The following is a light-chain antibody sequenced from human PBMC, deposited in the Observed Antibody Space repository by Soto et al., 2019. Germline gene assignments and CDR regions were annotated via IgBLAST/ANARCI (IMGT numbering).Light chain of an antibody. J-gene: IGKJ5*01. CDR2: GAS. CDR3: QQSYSTPPEIT. Sequence: EIVLTQSPATLSVSPGERVTLSCRASQSVDINLAWYQQGPGQGPRLLVYGASSRATDMPGRFSGSGSGTDFTLPSSSLQPEDFSTYYCQQSYSTPPEITFGQGTRLEIK. CDR1: QSVDIN. V-gene: IGKV3-15*01.